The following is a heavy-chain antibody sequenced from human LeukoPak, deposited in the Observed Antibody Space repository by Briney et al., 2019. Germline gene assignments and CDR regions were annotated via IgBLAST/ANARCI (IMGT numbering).Heavy chain of an antibody. CDR1: GGSFSGHY. V-gene: IGHV4-34*01. D-gene: IGHD3-10*01. Sequence: SETLSLTCAVYGGSFSGHYWTWIRQPPGKGLEWIGEIDHTGRSTYNPSLTSRVTISKDSSKNQFSLSLGSMIAADTAVYFCARGENSGSYFSYFDSWAQGTPATVSS. J-gene: IGHJ5*01. CDR2: IDHTGRS. CDR3: ARGENSGSYFSYFDS.